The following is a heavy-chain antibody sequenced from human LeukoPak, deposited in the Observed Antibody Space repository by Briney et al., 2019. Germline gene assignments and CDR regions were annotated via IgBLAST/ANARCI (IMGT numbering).Heavy chain of an antibody. CDR3: ARGRYYVAFGYFDY. D-gene: IGHD3-10*02. V-gene: IGHV4-34*01. J-gene: IGHJ4*02. CDR1: GGSFSGYY. CDR2: INHSGST. Sequence: PSETLSLTCAVYGGSFSGYYWSWIRQPPGKGLEWIGEINHSGSTNYNPSLKSRVTISVDTSKNQFSLKLSSVTAADTAVYYCARGRYYVAFGYFDYWGQGTLVTVSS.